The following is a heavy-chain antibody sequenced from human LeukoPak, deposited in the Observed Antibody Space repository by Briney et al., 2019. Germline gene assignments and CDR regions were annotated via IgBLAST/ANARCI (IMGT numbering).Heavy chain of an antibody. D-gene: IGHD6-13*01. CDR2: IWYDGSNT. J-gene: IGHJ6*02. CDR1: GFTFSSYG. Sequence: PGRSLRLSCAASGFTFSSYGMHWVRQAPGKGLEWVAVIWYDGSNTYYADSVKGRFTISRDNSKNTLYLQMNSLRAEDTAVYYCASEFCIAAAGSAYYYGMDVWGQGTTVTVSS. CDR3: ASEFCIAAAGSAYYYGMDV. V-gene: IGHV3-33*01.